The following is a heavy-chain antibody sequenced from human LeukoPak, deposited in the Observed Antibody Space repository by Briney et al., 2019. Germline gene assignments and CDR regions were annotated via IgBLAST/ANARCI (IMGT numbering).Heavy chain of an antibody. D-gene: IGHD4-11*01. Sequence: GGSLRLSCAASGFTVSSNYMSWVRQAPGKGLEWVGRIKSKTDGGTTDYAAPVKGRFTISGDDSKNTLYLQMNSLKTEDTAVYYCTTDLSYSKDYYYFYMDVWGKGTTVTVSS. V-gene: IGHV3-15*01. CDR1: GFTVSSNY. CDR3: TTDLSYSKDYYYFYMDV. J-gene: IGHJ6*03. CDR2: IKSKTDGGTT.